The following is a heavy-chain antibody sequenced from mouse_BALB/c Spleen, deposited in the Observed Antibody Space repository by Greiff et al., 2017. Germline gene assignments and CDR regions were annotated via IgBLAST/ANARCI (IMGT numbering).Heavy chain of an antibody. J-gene: IGHJ4*01. CDR2: ISSGGST. V-gene: IGHV5-6-5*01. Sequence: EVMLVESGGGLVKPGGSLKLSCAASGFTFSSYAMSWVRQTPEKRLEWVASISSGGSTYYPDSVKGRFTISRDNARNILYLQMSSLRSEDTAMYYCAKAYYGNDAMDYWGQGTSVTVSS. CDR1: GFTFSSYA. D-gene: IGHD2-10*01. CDR3: AKAYYGNDAMDY.